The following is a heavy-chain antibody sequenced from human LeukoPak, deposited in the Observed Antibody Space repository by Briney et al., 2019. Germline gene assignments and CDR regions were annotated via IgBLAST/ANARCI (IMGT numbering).Heavy chain of an antibody. CDR1: GGSISSYY. CDR2: IYTSGST. D-gene: IGHD3-3*01. CDR3: ARHGYGLRFLEWLFPFDY. J-gene: IGHJ4*02. V-gene: IGHV4-4*07. Sequence: SETLSLTCTVSGGSISSYYWSWIRQPAGKGLEWIGRIYTSGSTNYNPSLKSRVTMSVDTSKNQFSLKLSSVTAADTAVYYCARHGYGLRFLEWLFPFDYWGQGTLVTVSS.